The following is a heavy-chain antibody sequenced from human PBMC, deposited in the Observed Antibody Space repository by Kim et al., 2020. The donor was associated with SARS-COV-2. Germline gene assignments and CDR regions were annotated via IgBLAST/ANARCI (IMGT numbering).Heavy chain of an antibody. CDR1: GFTFSSYS. Sequence: GGSLRLSCAASGFTFSSYSMNWVRQAPGKGLEWVSSISSSSSYIYYADSVKGRFTISRDNAKNSLYLQMNSLRAEDTAVYYCARDYWRLGELSLSGAFDIWGQGTMVTVSS. D-gene: IGHD3-16*02. J-gene: IGHJ3*02. CDR3: ARDYWRLGELSLSGAFDI. V-gene: IGHV3-21*01. CDR2: ISSSSSYI.